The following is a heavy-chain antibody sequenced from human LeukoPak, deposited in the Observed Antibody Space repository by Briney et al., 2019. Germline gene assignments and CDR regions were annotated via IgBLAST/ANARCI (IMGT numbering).Heavy chain of an antibody. Sequence: AGGSLRLSCAASGFTFNRNAISWVRQPPGKGLVWVALVKGDGRTTIYADSVKGRFTISRDNAKNTLYLQMNSLRADDSGVYYCATGHSYGYDYWGQGVLVTVSS. D-gene: IGHD5-18*01. CDR3: ATGHSYGYDY. V-gene: IGHV3-74*01. J-gene: IGHJ4*02. CDR2: VKGDGRTT. CDR1: GFTFNRNA.